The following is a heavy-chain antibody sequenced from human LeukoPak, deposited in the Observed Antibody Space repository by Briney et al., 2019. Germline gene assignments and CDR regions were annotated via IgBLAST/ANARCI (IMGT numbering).Heavy chain of an antibody. D-gene: IGHD3-16*01. CDR2: IYYSGST. Sequence: PSETLSLTCTVSGGSISSSSYYWGWIRQPPGKGLEWIGNIYYSGSTYYNPSLKSRLTISVDTSKNQFSLRLRSVTAADTAIYYCARDVTAGGLNIDYWGQGTLVTVSS. CDR3: ARDVTAGGLNIDY. V-gene: IGHV4-39*07. J-gene: IGHJ4*02. CDR1: GGSISSSSYY.